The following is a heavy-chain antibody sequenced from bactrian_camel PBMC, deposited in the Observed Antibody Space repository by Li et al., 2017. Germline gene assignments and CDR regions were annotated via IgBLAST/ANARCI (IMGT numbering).Heavy chain of an antibody. D-gene: IGHD6*01. CDR3: AADLGWCGSAPLQREFRN. Sequence: AWFRQTPGNEREAVAAIDRDGSTSYHAQVKGRFTISQRNAGTTLSLQMNSLKPEDTAVYYCAADLGWCGSAPLQREFRNWGQGTQVTVSS. J-gene: IGHJ6*01. CDR2: IDRDGST. V-gene: IGHV3S53*01.